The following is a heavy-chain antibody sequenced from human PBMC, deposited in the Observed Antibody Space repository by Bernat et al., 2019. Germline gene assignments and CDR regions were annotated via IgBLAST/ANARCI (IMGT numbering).Heavy chain of an antibody. J-gene: IGHJ4*02. CDR1: GGSISSSSYY. V-gene: IGHV4-39*01. D-gene: IGHD2-2*01. CDR2: IYYSGST. Sequence: QLQLQESGPGLVKPSETLSLTCTVSGGSISSSSYYWGWIRQPPGKGLEWIGSIYYSGSTYYNPSLKSRVTISVDTSKNQFSLKLSSVTAADTAVYYCARVPATARIFDYWGQGTLVTVSS. CDR3: ARVPATARIFDY.